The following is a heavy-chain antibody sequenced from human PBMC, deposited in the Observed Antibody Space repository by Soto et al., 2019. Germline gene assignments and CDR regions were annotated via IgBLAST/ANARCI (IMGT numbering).Heavy chain of an antibody. J-gene: IGHJ4*02. V-gene: IGHV4-4*02. CDR1: GDSINSSDW. Sequence: QVQLQESGPGLVKPSGTLSLTCAVSGDSINSSDWWNWVRQPPGKGLEWIGEIYHAGYINYNPSLKSRVTISMDTSKNQFSLNLNSVTAAATAVYYCARDHAFSGNWAFDYWGQGALVTVSS. D-gene: IGHD6-25*01. CDR3: ARDHAFSGNWAFDY. CDR2: IYHAGYI.